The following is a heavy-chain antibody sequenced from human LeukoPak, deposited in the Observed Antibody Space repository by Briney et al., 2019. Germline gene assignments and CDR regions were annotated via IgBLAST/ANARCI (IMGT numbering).Heavy chain of an antibody. V-gene: IGHV3-7*02. J-gene: IGHJ4*02. Sequence: GSLRLSCEASGFTLSSYWMSWVRQAPGKGLEWVANIKQDGSEKYYVDSVKGRFTISRDNGQNSLYLQMNSLRAEDTAVYYCARRTDQNIVTPASYFDYWGQGTLVTVSS. CDR1: GFTLSSYW. CDR2: IKQDGSEK. CDR3: ARRTDQNIVTPASYFDY. D-gene: IGHD2/OR15-2a*01.